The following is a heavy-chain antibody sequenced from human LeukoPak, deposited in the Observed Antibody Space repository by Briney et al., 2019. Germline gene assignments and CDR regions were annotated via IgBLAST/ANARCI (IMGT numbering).Heavy chain of an antibody. D-gene: IGHD6-13*01. CDR2: ISSSSSYI. Sequence: SPGGSLRLSCAASGFTFSSYAMSWVRQAPGKGLEWVSSISSSSSYIYYADSVKGRFTISRDNAKNSLYLQMNSLRAEDTAVYYCARDFEFGSAAGTPNWVQGTLVTVSS. V-gene: IGHV3-21*01. CDR1: GFTFSSYA. J-gene: IGHJ4*02. CDR3: ARDFEFGSAAGTPN.